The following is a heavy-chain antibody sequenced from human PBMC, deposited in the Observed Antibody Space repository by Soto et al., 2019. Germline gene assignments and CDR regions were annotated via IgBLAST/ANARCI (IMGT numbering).Heavy chain of an antibody. D-gene: IGHD6-13*01. CDR1: GYSFANYW. CDR3: ARSPRSSPYFDY. CDR2: IFPADSDT. Sequence: PGESLKISCQASGYSFANYWVGWVRQMPGKGLDWMGIIFPADSDTRYSPSFRGQVTLSVDASITTAYLQWSSLKTSDTAIYYCARSPRSSPYFDYWGQGALVTVSS. V-gene: IGHV5-51*01. J-gene: IGHJ4*02.